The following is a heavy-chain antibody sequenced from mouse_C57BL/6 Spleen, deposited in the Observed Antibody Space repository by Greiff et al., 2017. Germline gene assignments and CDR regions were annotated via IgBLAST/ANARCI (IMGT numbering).Heavy chain of an antibody. CDR3: AREWLPFAY. CDR1: GFTFSDYG. V-gene: IGHV5-17*01. CDR2: ISSGSSTI. D-gene: IGHD2-2*01. Sequence: DVHLVESGGGLVKPGGSLKLSCAASGFTFSDYGMHWVRQAPEKGLEWVAYISSGSSTIYYADTVKGRFTISRDNAKNTLFLQMTSLRSEDTAMYYCAREWLPFAYWGQGTLVTVSA. J-gene: IGHJ3*01.